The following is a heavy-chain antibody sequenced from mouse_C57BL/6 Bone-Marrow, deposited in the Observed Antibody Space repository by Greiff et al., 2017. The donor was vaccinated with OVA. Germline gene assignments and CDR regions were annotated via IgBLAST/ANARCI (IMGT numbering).Heavy chain of an antibody. CDR1: GFNIKDDY. CDR2: IDPEDGDT. CDR3: TTWDAMDY. J-gene: IGHJ4*01. V-gene: IGHV14-4*01. Sequence: EVQLVESGAELVRPGASVKLSCTASGFNIKDDYMHWVKQRPEQGLEWIGWIDPEDGDTEYASKFQGKATITAATSSNTAYLPRSSLTSEDTAVYYCTTWDAMDYWGQGTSVTVAS.